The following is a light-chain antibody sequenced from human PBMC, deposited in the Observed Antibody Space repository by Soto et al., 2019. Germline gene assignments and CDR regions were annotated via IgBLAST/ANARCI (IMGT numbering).Light chain of an antibody. J-gene: IGKJ2*01. CDR1: QSVSVN. Sequence: EIVMTQPPATLSVSPGERATLSCRASQSVSVNLAWYQQKPGQPPRLLTYEASTRATCVPASFSGRGSGTEFTLTISSLQSEDFAVYYCQQYNNWPPVYTFGQGTKLEI. CDR3: QQYNNWPPVYT. CDR2: EAS. V-gene: IGKV3D-15*01.